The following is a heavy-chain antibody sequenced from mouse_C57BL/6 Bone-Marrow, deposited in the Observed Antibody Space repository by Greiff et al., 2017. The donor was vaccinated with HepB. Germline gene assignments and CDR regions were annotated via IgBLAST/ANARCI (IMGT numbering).Heavy chain of an antibody. V-gene: IGHV14-4*01. CDR3: TTLIYYGNSAWFAY. J-gene: IGHJ3*01. Sequence: VQLQQSGAELVRPGASVKLSCTASGFNIKDDYMHWVKQRPEQGLEWIGWIDPENGDTEYASNFQGKATLTADTSSNTAYLQLSSLTSVDTAVYYCTTLIYYGNSAWFAYWGQGTLVTVSA. CDR1: GFNIKDDY. D-gene: IGHD2-1*01. CDR2: IDPENGDT.